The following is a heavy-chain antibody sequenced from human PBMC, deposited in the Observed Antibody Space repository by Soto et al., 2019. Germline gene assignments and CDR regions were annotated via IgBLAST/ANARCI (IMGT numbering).Heavy chain of an antibody. J-gene: IGHJ6*02. CDR1: GYSFTSYW. Sequence: GESLKISCKGSGYSFTSYWISWVRQMPGKGLEWMGRIDPSDSYTNYSPSFQGHVTISADKSISTAYLQWSSLKASDTAMYYCARLSSKITMVRGVNSYYYGMDVWGQRTTVTVSS. V-gene: IGHV5-10-1*01. CDR2: IDPSDSYT. CDR3: ARLSSKITMVRGVNSYYYGMDV. D-gene: IGHD3-10*01.